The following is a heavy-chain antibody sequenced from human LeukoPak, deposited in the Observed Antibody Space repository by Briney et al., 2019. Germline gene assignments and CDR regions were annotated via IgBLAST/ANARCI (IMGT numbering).Heavy chain of an antibody. D-gene: IGHD3-10*01. CDR2: LYYIGST. Sequence: PSETLSLTSTVPGTSISTYYWSCIRQPPGKGLEWVGYLYYIGSTSYNPSLKSRVTISVDTSKIQFSLRLSSVTAADTAVYYCARAGSGYSFDYWGQGTLVTVSS. CDR3: ARAGSGYSFDY. CDR1: GTSISTYY. V-gene: IGHV4-59*08. J-gene: IGHJ4*02.